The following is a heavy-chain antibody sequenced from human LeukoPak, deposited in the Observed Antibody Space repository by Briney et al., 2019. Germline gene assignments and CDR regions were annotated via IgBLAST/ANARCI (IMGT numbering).Heavy chain of an antibody. Sequence: SETLSLTCAVYGGSFSGYYWNWIRQPPGKGLEWIGEINHSGRTNYNPSLKSRVTISVDTSKKQFSLKLSSVTAADTAVYYCARASPPGIAAAFDYWGQGTLVTVSS. CDR1: GGSFSGYY. V-gene: IGHV4-34*01. J-gene: IGHJ4*02. D-gene: IGHD6-13*01. CDR2: INHSGRT. CDR3: ARASPPGIAAAFDY.